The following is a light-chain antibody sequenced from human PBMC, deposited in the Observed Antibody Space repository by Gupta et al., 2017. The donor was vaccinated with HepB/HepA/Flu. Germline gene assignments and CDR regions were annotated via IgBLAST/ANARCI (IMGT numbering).Light chain of an antibody. CDR2: VNP. CDR3: QSYDSSGSASRV. Sequence: QSVLPPRPSLSEGPGPRVAISCTGTSSNIGAGYDVYWYQQLPGTAPNLLIYVNPNRHSGVPDRCAGAKSGTSAAMAITGLQAEDEADYYCQSYDSSGSASRVFGGGTKLTVL. V-gene: IGLV1-40*01. J-gene: IGLJ2*01. CDR1: SSNIGAGYD.